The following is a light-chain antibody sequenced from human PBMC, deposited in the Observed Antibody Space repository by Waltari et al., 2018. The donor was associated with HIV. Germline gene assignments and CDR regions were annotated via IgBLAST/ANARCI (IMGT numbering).Light chain of an antibody. CDR2: DAS. Sequence: EIVLTQSPATLSLSPGERTTLSCSASQSVSSYFSWYQQKPGQAPRLIIYDASKRATGIPARFSGSGSGTDFTLTINSLEPEDFAVYYCQQRSNWPPAFGGGTKVEIK. J-gene: IGKJ4*01. CDR3: QQRSNWPPA. CDR1: QSVSSY. V-gene: IGKV3-11*01.